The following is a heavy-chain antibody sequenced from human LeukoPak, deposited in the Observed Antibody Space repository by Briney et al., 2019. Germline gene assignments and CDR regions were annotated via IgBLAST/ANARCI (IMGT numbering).Heavy chain of an antibody. V-gene: IGHV3-30*18. Sequence: QPGRSLRLSCAASGFTFSAYGMHWVRQAPGKGLEWLAVTSYDGGNTYYTASVKGRFTISRDNSNNTLDLQMNSLRAEDTAVYYCAKDSSSGSSYYFHGMDVWGRGTTVIVSS. CDR3: AKDSSSGSSYYFHGMDV. J-gene: IGHJ6*02. D-gene: IGHD3-10*01. CDR1: GFTFSAYG. CDR2: TSYDGGNT.